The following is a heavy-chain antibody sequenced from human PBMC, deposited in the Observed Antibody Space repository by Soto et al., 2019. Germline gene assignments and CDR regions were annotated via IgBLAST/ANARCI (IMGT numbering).Heavy chain of an antibody. D-gene: IGHD6-19*01. CDR2: SSPRGDTI. V-gene: IGHV3-48*02. Sequence: SGGSLRLSCVASGFSLANCPMNWVRQTPGKGLEWISYSSPRGDTIYYADSVEGRFTISRDNARNSLSLHMSSLRDEDSALYYCAKGPHTNVGWPYYFESWGQGVPVTVSS. CDR1: GFSLANCP. J-gene: IGHJ4*02. CDR3: AKGPHTNVGWPYYFES.